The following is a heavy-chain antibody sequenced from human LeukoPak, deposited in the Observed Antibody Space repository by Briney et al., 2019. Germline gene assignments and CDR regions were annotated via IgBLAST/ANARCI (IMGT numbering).Heavy chain of an antibody. CDR1: GGSISSSSYY. Sequence: SETLSLTCTVSGGSISSSSYYWGWILQPPGKGLEWIGSIYYSGSTYYNPSLKSRVTISVDTSKNQFSLKLSSVTAADTAVYYCARRRSGPDYFDYWGQGSLVTVSS. J-gene: IGHJ4*02. V-gene: IGHV4-39*01. CDR2: IYYSGST. D-gene: IGHD2-15*01. CDR3: ARRRSGPDYFDY.